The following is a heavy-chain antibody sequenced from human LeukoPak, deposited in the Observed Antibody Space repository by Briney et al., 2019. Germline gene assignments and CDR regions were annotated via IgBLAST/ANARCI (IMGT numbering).Heavy chain of an antibody. Sequence: PSETLSLTCSVSGGSISDSSYYWGWIRQPPGKGLESIGRIYYTGSAHYNPSLKSRVTISIDTSRDQFSLKLSSVTAADTAAYYCTSLRNGWELTDWGQGTLVTVSS. J-gene: IGHJ4*02. CDR1: GGSISDSSYY. CDR3: TSLRNGWELTD. D-gene: IGHD4-23*01. V-gene: IGHV4-39*01. CDR2: IYYTGSA.